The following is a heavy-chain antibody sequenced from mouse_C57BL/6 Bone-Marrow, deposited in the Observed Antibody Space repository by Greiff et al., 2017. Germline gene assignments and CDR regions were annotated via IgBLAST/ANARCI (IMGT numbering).Heavy chain of an antibody. D-gene: IGHD1-1*01. CDR3: ARGTVVATDDY. CDR2: IYPGDGDT. CDR1: GYAFSSSW. J-gene: IGHJ2*01. V-gene: IGHV1-82*01. Sequence: VQLQQSGPELVKPGASVKISCKASGYAFSSSWMNWVKQRPGKGLEWIGRIYPGDGDTNYNGKFKGKATLTAAKSSSPAYMQLSSLTSEDSAVYFCARGTVVATDDYWGQGTTLTVSS.